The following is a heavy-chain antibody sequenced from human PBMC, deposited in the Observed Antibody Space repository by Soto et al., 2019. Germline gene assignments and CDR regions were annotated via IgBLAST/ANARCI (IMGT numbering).Heavy chain of an antibody. CDR2: IYTSEST. V-gene: IGHV4-4*07. J-gene: IGHJ5*01. Sequence: SETLSLTCTVSGASISGNYWSWIRQSAGKGLEWIGRIYTSESTIYNPSLRSRVTISLDTSKNQFSLKLTSVTAADTAVYYCARKANDGGWFDLWGQGTLCTVSS. CDR1: GASISGNY. D-gene: IGHD1-1*01. CDR3: ARKANDGGWFDL.